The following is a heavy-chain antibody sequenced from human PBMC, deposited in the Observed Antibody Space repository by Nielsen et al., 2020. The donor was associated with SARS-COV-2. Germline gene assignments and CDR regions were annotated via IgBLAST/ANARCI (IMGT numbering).Heavy chain of an antibody. Sequence: GESLKISCAASGFTFSSYGMHWVRQAPGKGLEWVSAISGSGGSTYYADSVKGRFTISRDNSKNTLYLQMNSLRAEDTAVYYCAKDRKYGDWGWFDPWGQGTLVTVSS. CDR2: ISGSGGST. J-gene: IGHJ5*02. D-gene: IGHD4-17*01. CDR3: AKDRKYGDWGWFDP. V-gene: IGHV3-23*01. CDR1: GFTFSSYG.